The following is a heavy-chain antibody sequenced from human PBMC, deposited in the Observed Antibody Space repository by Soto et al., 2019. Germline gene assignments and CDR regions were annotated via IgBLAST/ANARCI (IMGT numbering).Heavy chain of an antibody. CDR3: AREDADTAMVI. CDR1: GGTFSSYA. V-gene: IGHV1-69*01. Sequence: QVQLVQSGAEVKKPGSSVKVSCKASGGTFSSYAISWVRQAPGQGLEWMGGIIPIFGTANYAQKFQGRVTISADESTSTADMELSSLRSEDTAVYYCAREDADTAMVIWGQGTLVTVAS. D-gene: IGHD5-18*01. J-gene: IGHJ4*02. CDR2: IIPIFGTA.